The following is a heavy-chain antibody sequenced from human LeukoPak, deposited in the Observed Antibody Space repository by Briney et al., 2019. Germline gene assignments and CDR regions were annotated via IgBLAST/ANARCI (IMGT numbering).Heavy chain of an antibody. V-gene: IGHV3-74*01. CDR3: ARDYGDYWWFDP. Sequence: QPGGSLRLSCAASGFTFTSYYMHWVRQATGKGLVWVSRISGDGSNTIYADSVKGRFTISRDNAKNSLYLQMNSLRAEDTALYYCARDYGDYWWFDPWGQGTLVTVSS. CDR2: ISGDGSNT. J-gene: IGHJ5*02. CDR1: GFTFTSYY. D-gene: IGHD4-17*01.